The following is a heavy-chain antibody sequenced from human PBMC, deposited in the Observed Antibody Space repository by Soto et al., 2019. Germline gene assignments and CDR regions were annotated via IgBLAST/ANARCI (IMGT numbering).Heavy chain of an antibody. J-gene: IGHJ3*02. CDR3: ARRPDAFDI. CDR1: GSTFTDFI. CDR2: ISGDGLST. V-gene: IGHV3-23*01. Sequence: GGSLRLSCAGSGSTFTDFIMTWVRQAPGKGLEWVSAISGDGLSTYYAGSVKGRFTISRDNSKTTLYLQMNSLRAEDTAVYYCARRPDAFDIWGRGTMVTVSS.